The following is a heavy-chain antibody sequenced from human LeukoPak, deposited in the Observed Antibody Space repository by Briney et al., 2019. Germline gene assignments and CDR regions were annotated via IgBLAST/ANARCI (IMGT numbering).Heavy chain of an antibody. Sequence: PGGSLRLSCAASGFTFSSYAMSWVRQAPGKGLEWVSAISGSGGTTYYADSLKGRFTISRDNSNNTLSLQMNSLRAEDTAVYYCAKETTIAPLLGYFDYWGQGTLVTVSS. V-gene: IGHV3-23*01. D-gene: IGHD4/OR15-4a*01. J-gene: IGHJ4*02. CDR2: ISGSGGTT. CDR1: GFTFSSYA. CDR3: AKETTIAPLLGYFDY.